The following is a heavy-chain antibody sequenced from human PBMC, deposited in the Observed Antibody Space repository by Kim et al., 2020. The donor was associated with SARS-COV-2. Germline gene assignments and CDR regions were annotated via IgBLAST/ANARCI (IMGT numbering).Heavy chain of an antibody. CDR1: GGLISNSY. CDR3: ARQRLAAAGTRPFDY. Sequence: SETLSLTCTVSGGLISNSYWTWIRQPPGMALEWIGFVYYNGDTKYNPSLKSRVTISLDTSKNQFSLRLTSVTAADTAVYYCARQRLAAAGTRPFDYWGQG. V-gene: IGHV4-59*13. J-gene: IGHJ4*02. D-gene: IGHD6-25*01. CDR2: VYYNGDT.